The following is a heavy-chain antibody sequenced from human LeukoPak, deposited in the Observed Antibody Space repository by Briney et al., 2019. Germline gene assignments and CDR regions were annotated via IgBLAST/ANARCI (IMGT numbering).Heavy chain of an antibody. Sequence: SETLSLTRTVSGGSISGGGYYWSWIRQHPGERLECIGYLYHSGSTYYDPSPKSRVTISVDTSKNQFSLKLSSVTAADTAVYYCARGPDCNNGVCFDDYYSGMDVWGQGTTVTVSS. V-gene: IGHV4-31*03. D-gene: IGHD2-8*01. CDR3: ARGPDCNNGVCFDDYYSGMDV. J-gene: IGHJ6*02. CDR2: LYHSGST. CDR1: GGSISGGGYY.